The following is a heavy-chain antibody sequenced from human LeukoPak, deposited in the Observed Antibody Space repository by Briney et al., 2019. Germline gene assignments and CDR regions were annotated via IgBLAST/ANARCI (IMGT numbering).Heavy chain of an antibody. Sequence: SVKVSCKASGGTFSSYAISWVRQAPGQGLEWMGGIIPIFGTANYAQKFQGRVTITADESTSTAYMELSSLRSEDTAVYYCAGVKGNDYGDYGYYYGMDVWGKGTTVTVSS. CDR1: GGTFSSYA. J-gene: IGHJ6*04. D-gene: IGHD4-17*01. V-gene: IGHV1-69*13. CDR3: AGVKGNDYGDYGYYYGMDV. CDR2: IIPIFGTA.